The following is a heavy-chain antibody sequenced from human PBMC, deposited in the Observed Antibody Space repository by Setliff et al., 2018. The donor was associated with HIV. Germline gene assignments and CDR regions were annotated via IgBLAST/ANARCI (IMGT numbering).Heavy chain of an antibody. V-gene: IGHV3-74*03. D-gene: IGHD1-26*01. Sequence: GGSLRLSCAASGFTFSSYWMHWVRQAPGKGLVWVSRMNSDGSSPMYADSVKGRFSISRDNAKNTLYLQMNSLRAEDTALYYCARGARLVGRAVVLYYFDHWGQGTLVTVSS. CDR3: ARGARLVGRAVVLYYFDH. CDR2: MNSDGSSP. CDR1: GFTFSSYW. J-gene: IGHJ4*02.